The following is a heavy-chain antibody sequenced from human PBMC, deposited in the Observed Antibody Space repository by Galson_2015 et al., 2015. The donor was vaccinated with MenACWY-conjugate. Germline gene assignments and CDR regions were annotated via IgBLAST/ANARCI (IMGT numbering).Heavy chain of an antibody. CDR3: ARALTGTANGIDI. Sequence: SETLSLTCDVYGGSFDVYYWNWIRQPPGKGLEWIGEINHSGSTSYNNPSLKSRVTISLDTSKNQFSLNLSSVTAADTAMYYCARALTGTANGIDIWGQGTMVTVSS. J-gene: IGHJ3*02. CDR2: INHSGST. D-gene: IGHD6-13*01. V-gene: IGHV4-34*01. CDR1: GGSFDVYY.